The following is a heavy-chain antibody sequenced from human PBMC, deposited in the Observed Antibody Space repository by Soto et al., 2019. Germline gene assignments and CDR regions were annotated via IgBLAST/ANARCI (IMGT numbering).Heavy chain of an antibody. CDR1: GFTFINYA. CDR2: ISDTGGDS. Sequence: WGSLRLSCEASGFTFINYAMSWVRQAPGKGLEWVASISDTGGDSYYAGSMDGRFTISRDNSKNTLYLQINSLRAEDTAVYYCVRDLYRSATMPCLDHWGQGTLVTVSS. V-gene: IGHV3-23*01. J-gene: IGHJ4*02. D-gene: IGHD1-1*01. CDR3: VRDLYRSATMPCLDH.